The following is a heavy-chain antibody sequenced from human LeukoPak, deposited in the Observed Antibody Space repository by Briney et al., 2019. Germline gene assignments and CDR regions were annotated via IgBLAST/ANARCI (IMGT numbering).Heavy chain of an antibody. D-gene: IGHD5-18*01. Sequence: ASVKVSCKASGYTFTSYDINWVRQATGQGLEWMGWMNPNSGNTGYAQKFQGRVTITRNTSISTAYMELSSLGSEDTAVYYCARSAGIQLWLPAYWGQGTLVTVSS. CDR1: GYTFTSYD. J-gene: IGHJ4*02. CDR3: ARSAGIQLWLPAY. CDR2: MNPNSGNT. V-gene: IGHV1-8*03.